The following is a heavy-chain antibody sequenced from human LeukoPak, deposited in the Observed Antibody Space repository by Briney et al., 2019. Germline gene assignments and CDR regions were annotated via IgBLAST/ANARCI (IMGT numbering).Heavy chain of an antibody. V-gene: IGHV1-2*02. D-gene: IGHD6-13*01. CDR1: GYTFTVYY. J-gene: IGHJ4*02. CDR3: ARSAAGDY. CDR2: INPNSGGT. Sequence: ASVKVSFKASGYTFTVYYMHWVRQAPGQGLEWMAWINPNSGGTNYAQKFQGRVTMTRDTSISTAYMELSRLRPDDTAVYYCARSAAGDYWGQGTLVTVSS.